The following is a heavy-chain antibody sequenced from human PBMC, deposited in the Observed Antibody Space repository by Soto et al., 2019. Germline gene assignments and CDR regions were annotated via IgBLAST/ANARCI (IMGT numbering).Heavy chain of an antibody. J-gene: IGHJ4*02. CDR2: TYYRSKWYN. CDR3: GRDTTMTTGAGLDC. CDR1: GDSVSSNSVA. D-gene: IGHD5-18*01. V-gene: IGHV6-1*01. Sequence: SETLSLTCAISGDSVSSNSVAWNWIRQSPSRGLEWLGRTYYRSKWYNDFAISMKSRITINSDTSKNQFSLRLNSVTPEDTAVYYCGRDTTMTTGAGLDCRGQGTLVTVSS.